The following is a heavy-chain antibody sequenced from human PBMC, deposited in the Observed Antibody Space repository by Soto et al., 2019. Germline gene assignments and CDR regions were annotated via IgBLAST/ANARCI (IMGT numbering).Heavy chain of an antibody. CDR2: IYHGGGT. V-gene: IGHV4-38-2*01. D-gene: IGHD3-10*01. Sequence: SETLSLTCAVSGYSISSGYYWGWIRQPPGKGLEWIGSIYHGGGTYYNPSLKSRVTISEDTSKNQFSLKLSSVTAADTAVYYCTRVSLWFGEFVNWFDPWGQGTLVTV. CDR1: GYSISSGYY. CDR3: TRVSLWFGEFVNWFDP. J-gene: IGHJ5*02.